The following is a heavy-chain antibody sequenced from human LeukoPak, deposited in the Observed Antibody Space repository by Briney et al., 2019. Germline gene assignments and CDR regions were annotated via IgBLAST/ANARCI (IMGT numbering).Heavy chain of an antibody. CDR1: GLTFSSYW. J-gene: IGHJ4*02. V-gene: IGHV3-7*01. CDR2: IKEDGSEK. CDR3: ARDKGVGFDY. Sequence: PGGSLRLSCAASGLTFSSYWMSWVRQAPGKGLEWVANIKEDGSEKYYVDSVKGRFTISRDNAKNSLYQQMNSLRAEDTAVYYCARDKGVGFDYWGQGTLVTVSS. D-gene: IGHD1-26*01.